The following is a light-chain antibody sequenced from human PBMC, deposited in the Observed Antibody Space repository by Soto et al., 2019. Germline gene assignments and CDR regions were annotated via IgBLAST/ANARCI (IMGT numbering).Light chain of an antibody. J-gene: IGKJ2*01. Sequence: EIVMTQSPATLPVSPGERATLSCRASQSVSSNLARYQQKPGQAPRLLIYGASTKATGIPARFCGSGSGTEFTLTISGLQSEDFAGYYCQQYNNWPPTFGQGTKLEI. CDR1: QSVSSN. V-gene: IGKV3-15*01. CDR2: GAS. CDR3: QQYNNWPPT.